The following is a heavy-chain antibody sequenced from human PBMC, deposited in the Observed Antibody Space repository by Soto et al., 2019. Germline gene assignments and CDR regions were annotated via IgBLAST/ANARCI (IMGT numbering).Heavy chain of an antibody. CDR2: ISRSSTYI. V-gene: IGHV3-21*01. CDR1: GFTFSSYS. Sequence: EVQLVESGGGLVKPGGSLRLSCAASGFTFSSYSMNWVRQGPGKGLEWVSSISRSSTYIYYADSLKGRFTISRDNAKNSLYLQMNSLRAADTAVYFCARGNGAYDYFDYWGQGALVTVSS. J-gene: IGHJ4*02. D-gene: IGHD4-17*01. CDR3: ARGNGAYDYFDY.